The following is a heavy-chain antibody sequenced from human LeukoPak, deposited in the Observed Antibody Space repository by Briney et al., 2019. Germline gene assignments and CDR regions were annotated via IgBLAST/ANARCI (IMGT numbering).Heavy chain of an antibody. Sequence: GGSLRLSCAASGFTFSSYSMNWVRQAPGKGLEWVSSISSSSSYKYYADSVKGRFTISRDNAKSSLYLQMNSLIAEDTAVYYCARGGFEDYYDSSGYYYSPYYFDYWGQGTLVTVSS. CDR2: ISSSSSYK. CDR3: ARGGFEDYYDSSGYYYSPYYFDY. D-gene: IGHD3-22*01. J-gene: IGHJ4*02. V-gene: IGHV3-21*01. CDR1: GFTFSSYS.